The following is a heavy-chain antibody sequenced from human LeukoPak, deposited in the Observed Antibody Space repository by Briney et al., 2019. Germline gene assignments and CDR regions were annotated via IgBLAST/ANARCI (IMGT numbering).Heavy chain of an antibody. CDR1: GYTFIAYY. CDR2: ISPNSGGT. V-gene: IGHV1-2*02. J-gene: IGHJ4*02. CDR3: ARGHIFDFAF. Sequence: GASVKVSCKASGYTFIAYYLYWARQAPGQGLELMGWISPNSGGTKYAQNFQGRVTMTRDTSISTVYMELSRLSYDDTAVYYCARGHIFDFAFWGQGTLVTVSS. D-gene: IGHD3/OR15-3a*01.